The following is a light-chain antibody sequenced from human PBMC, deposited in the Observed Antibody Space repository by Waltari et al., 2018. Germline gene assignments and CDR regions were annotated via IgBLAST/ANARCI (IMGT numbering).Light chain of an antibody. CDR2: GAS. CDR3: QQSYWSPPLS. CDR1: QNINSY. J-gene: IGKJ4*01. Sequence: DIQMTQSPSALSASVGDRVTITCRASQNINSYLNWYQQKPGKAPKLLIYGASTLQSGVPSRFSGRGSGTDFKLTISTLEPEDFATYYCQQSYWSPPLSFGGGTKVEIK. V-gene: IGKV1-39*01.